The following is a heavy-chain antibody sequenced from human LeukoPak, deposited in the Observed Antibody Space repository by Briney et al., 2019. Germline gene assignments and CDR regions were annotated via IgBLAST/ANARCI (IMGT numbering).Heavy chain of an antibody. V-gene: IGHV3-30*18. CDR3: AKAGLAYFDY. J-gene: IGHJ4*02. D-gene: IGHD3/OR15-3a*01. CDR2: ISYDGSNK. Sequence: PGRSLRLSCAASGFTFSSYGMHWVRQAPGKGLEWVAVISYDGSNKYYADSVKGRFTISRDNSKNTLYLQMNSLRAEDTAVYYCAKAGLAYFDYWGQGTQVTVSS. CDR1: GFTFSSYG.